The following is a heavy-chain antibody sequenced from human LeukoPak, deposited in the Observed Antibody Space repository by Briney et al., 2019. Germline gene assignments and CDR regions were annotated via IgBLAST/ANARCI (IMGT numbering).Heavy chain of an antibody. CDR3: ARGTYYDFWSGYYNDYYYYYYTDV. V-gene: IGHV4-59*01. CDR1: GGSISSYY. Sequence: SETLSLTCTVSGGSISSYYWSWIRQPPGKGLEWIGYIYYSGSTNYNPSLKSRVTISVDTSKNQFSLKLSSVTAADTAVYYCARGTYYDFWSGYYNDYYYYYYTDVWGKGTTVTVSS. CDR2: IYYSGST. D-gene: IGHD3-3*01. J-gene: IGHJ6*03.